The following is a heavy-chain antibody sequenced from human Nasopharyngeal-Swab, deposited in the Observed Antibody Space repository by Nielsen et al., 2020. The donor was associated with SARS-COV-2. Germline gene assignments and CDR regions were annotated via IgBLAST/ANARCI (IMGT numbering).Heavy chain of an antibody. CDR1: GGTFSSYA. J-gene: IGHJ4*02. CDR2: IIPIFGTA. CDR3: ARAGKKQGATEYYFDY. D-gene: IGHD5-12*01. Sequence: SVKVSCKASGGTFSSYAISWVRQAPGQGLEWMGGIIPIFGTANYAQKFQGRVTITADESTSTAYMELSSLRSEDTAVYYCARAGKKQGATEYYFDYWAREPWSPSPQ. V-gene: IGHV1-69*13.